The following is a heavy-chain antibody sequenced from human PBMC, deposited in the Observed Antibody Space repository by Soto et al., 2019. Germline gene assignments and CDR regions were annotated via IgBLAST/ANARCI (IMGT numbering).Heavy chain of an antibody. J-gene: IGHJ6*03. Sequence: QVQLVESGGGLVKPGGSLRLSCEASGFTLSDYYMTWIRQAPGKGLEWISYISSSATIIYYGDSVKGRVTISRDNAKTSLYLQMNSLRADDTAVYYCARAVKQWLVGGDYYYYDMDVWGKGTTVTVSS. D-gene: IGHD6-19*01. CDR2: ISSSATII. CDR3: ARAVKQWLVGGDYYYYDMDV. V-gene: IGHV3-11*01. CDR1: GFTLSDYY.